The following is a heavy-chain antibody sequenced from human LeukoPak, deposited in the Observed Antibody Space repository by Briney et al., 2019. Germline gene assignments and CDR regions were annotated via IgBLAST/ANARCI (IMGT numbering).Heavy chain of an antibody. CDR3: ARGLSCGSTSCYFFGNYYYYYYMDV. Sequence: ASVKVSCKASGYTFTSYDINWVRQATGQGLEWMGWMNPNSGNTGYAQKFQGRVTMTRNTSISTAYMELSSLRSEDTAVYYCARGLSCGSTSCYFFGNYYYYYYMDVWGKGTTVTISS. V-gene: IGHV1-8*01. D-gene: IGHD2-2*01. CDR2: MNPNSGNT. J-gene: IGHJ6*03. CDR1: GYTFTSYD.